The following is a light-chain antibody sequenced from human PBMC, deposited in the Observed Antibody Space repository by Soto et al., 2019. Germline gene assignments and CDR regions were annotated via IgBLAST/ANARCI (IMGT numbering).Light chain of an antibody. CDR3: QQYSSSPFT. CDR1: QGFSNAY. J-gene: IGKJ3*01. Sequence: DIEMTQSPATVSLSPGERVTISCRASQGFSNAYLSWYQQKPDQAPRLLIYGASSRDSGVPARFSGSGSGADFALTISRLEPEDCAVYYCQQYSSSPFTFGPGTKVDIK. V-gene: IGKV3-20*01. CDR2: GAS.